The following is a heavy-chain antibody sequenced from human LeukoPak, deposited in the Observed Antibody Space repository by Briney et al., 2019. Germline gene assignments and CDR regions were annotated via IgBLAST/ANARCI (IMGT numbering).Heavy chain of an antibody. D-gene: IGHD1-26*01. J-gene: IGHJ4*02. CDR2: ISSSGSTI. Sequence: GGPLRLSCAASGFTFSDYYMSWIRQAAGKGLEWVSYISSSGSTIYYADSVKGRFTISRDNAKNSLYLQMNSLRAEDTAVYYCARDRRGGKDFDYWGQGTLVTVSS. CDR1: GFTFSDYY. CDR3: ARDRRGGKDFDY. V-gene: IGHV3-11*04.